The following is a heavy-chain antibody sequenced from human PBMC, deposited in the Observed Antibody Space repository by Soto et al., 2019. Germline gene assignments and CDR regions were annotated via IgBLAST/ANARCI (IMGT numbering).Heavy chain of an antibody. CDR3: ARDRYCSNTSCYADIDY. J-gene: IGHJ4*02. CDR1: GFTFSSYS. D-gene: IGHD2-2*01. Sequence: GGSLRLSCAASGFTFSSYSMNWVRQAPGKGLEWVSSISSSSSYIYYADSVKGRFTISRDNAKNSLYLQMNSLRAEDTAVYYCARDRYCSNTSCYADIDYWGQGTLVTVSS. V-gene: IGHV3-21*01. CDR2: ISSSSSYI.